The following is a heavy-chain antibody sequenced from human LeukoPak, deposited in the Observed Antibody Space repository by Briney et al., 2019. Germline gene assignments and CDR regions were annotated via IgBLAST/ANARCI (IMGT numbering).Heavy chain of an antibody. CDR1: GGTFSSYA. Sequence: ASVKVSCKASGGTFSSYAISWVRQAPGQGLEWMGGMIPIFGTANYAQKFQGRVTITADESTSTAYMELSSLRSEDTAVYYCARETIWDCSGTSCYTDYWGQGTLVTVSS. D-gene: IGHD2-2*02. CDR3: ARETIWDCSGTSCYTDY. CDR2: MIPIFGTA. V-gene: IGHV1-69*13. J-gene: IGHJ4*02.